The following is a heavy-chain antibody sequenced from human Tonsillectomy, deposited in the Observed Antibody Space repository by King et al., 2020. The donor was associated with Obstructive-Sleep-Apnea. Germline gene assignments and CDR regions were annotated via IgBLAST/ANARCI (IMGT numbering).Heavy chain of an antibody. V-gene: IGHV3-21*01. J-gene: IGHJ4*02. D-gene: IGHD1-1*01. CDR3: ARRGSWKNYFDS. CDR2: ISSNSTYI. Sequence: EVQLVESGGGLVKPGGSLRLSCAASGFTFSDFGMNWVRQAPGKGLEWVSSISSNSTYIYYADSVKGRFTISRDTANNSLFLQLNSLRPEDTAVYYCARRGSWKNYFDSWGKGTLVTVSS. CDR1: GFTFSDFG.